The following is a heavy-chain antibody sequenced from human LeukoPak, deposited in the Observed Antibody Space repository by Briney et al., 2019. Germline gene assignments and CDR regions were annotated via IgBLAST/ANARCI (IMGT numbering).Heavy chain of an antibody. Sequence: ASVKVSCKASGYTFTGYYMHWVRQAPGQGLEWMGRIIPILGIANYAQKFQGRVTITADKSTSTAYMELSSLRSEDTAVYYCARGYCGGDCYSLPYGGPLSYWGQGTLVTVSS. V-gene: IGHV1-69*04. CDR2: IIPILGIA. J-gene: IGHJ4*02. CDR3: ARGYCGGDCYSLPYGGPLSY. CDR1: GYTFTGYY. D-gene: IGHD2-21*02.